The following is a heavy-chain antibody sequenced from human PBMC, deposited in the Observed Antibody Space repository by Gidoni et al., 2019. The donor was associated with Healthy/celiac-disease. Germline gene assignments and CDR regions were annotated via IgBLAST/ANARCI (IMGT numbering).Heavy chain of an antibody. Sequence: QVQLQESGPGLVKPSETLSLTCTVPGGSISSYYWSWIRQPPGKGLEWIGYIYYSGSTNYNPSLKSRVTISVDTSKNQFSLKLSSVTAADTAVYYCARRGYYDSSGYYWYFDLWGRGTLVTVSS. D-gene: IGHD3-22*01. CDR1: GGSISSYY. CDR2: IYYSGST. J-gene: IGHJ2*01. CDR3: ARRGYYDSSGYYWYFDL. V-gene: IGHV4-59*08.